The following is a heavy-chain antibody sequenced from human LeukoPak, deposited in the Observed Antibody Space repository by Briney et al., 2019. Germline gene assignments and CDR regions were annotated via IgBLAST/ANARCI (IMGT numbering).Heavy chain of an antibody. D-gene: IGHD3-10*01. CDR2: ISWNSGSI. J-gene: IGHJ4*02. Sequence: PGRSLRLSCAASGFTFDDYAMHWVRQAPGKGLEWVSGISWNSGSIGYADSVKGRFTISRDNAKNSLYLQMNSLKTEDTAVYYCTTNYGSGSYNYWGQGTLVTVSS. CDR1: GFTFDDYA. V-gene: IGHV3-9*01. CDR3: TTNYGSGSYNY.